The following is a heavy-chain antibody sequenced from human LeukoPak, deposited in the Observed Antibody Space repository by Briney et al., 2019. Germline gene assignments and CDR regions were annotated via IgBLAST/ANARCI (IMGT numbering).Heavy chain of an antibody. CDR3: ARLTHGSGPNSRVPDY. V-gene: IGHV1-18*01. J-gene: IGHJ4*02. CDR2: ISAYNGNT. D-gene: IGHD3-10*01. Sequence: GASVKVSCKASGYTFTSYGISWVRQAPGQGLEWMGWISAYNGNTNYAQKLQGRVTMTTDTSTSTAYMELRSLRSDDTAVYYCARLTHGSGPNSRVPDYWGQGTLVTVSS. CDR1: GYTFTSYG.